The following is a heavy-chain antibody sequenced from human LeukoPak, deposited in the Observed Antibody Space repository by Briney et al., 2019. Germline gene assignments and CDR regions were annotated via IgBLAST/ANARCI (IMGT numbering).Heavy chain of an antibody. CDR1: GFTFSTYS. CDR2: ITSSSSTI. D-gene: IGHD6-19*01. Sequence: GGSLRLSCAASGFTFSTYSMNWVRQAPGKGLEWVSYITSSSSTIYYADSVRGRFTISRDNAKNSLYLEINSLRAEDTAVFYCARELSVTGWSPFDLWGQGTRVTVSS. V-gene: IGHV3-48*01. J-gene: IGHJ4*02. CDR3: ARELSVTGWSPFDL.